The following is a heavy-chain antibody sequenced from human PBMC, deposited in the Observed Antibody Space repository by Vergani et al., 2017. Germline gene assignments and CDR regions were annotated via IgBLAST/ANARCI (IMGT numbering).Heavy chain of an antibody. CDR2: IYTSGST. J-gene: IGHJ6*02. Sequence: QVQLQESGPGLVKPSQTLSLTCTVSGGSISSGSYYWSWIRQPAGKGLEWIRRIYTSGSTNYNPSLKGRVTISVDTSKNQFSLKLSSVTAADTAVYYGAGEREPLYYDYYYGMDVWGQGTTVTVSS. CDR1: GGSISSGSYY. CDR3: AGEREPLYYDYYYGMDV. V-gene: IGHV4-61*02. D-gene: IGHD1-26*01.